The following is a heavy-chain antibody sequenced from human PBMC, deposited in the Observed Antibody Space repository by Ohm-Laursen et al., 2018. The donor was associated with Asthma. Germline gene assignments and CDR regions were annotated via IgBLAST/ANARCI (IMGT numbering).Heavy chain of an antibody. Sequence: SLRLSCSASGFTFSSYGMHWVRQAPGKGLEWVAVISYDGSDKYYVESVKGRFTISRDNSKNTLYLQMNSLRAEDTAVYYCARDGRGFDPWGQGTLVTVSS. CDR2: ISYDGSDK. CDR1: GFTFSSYG. V-gene: IGHV3-30*03. CDR3: ARDGRGFDP. J-gene: IGHJ5*02.